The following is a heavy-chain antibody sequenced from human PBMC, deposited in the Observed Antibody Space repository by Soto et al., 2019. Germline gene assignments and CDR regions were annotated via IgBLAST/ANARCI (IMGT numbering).Heavy chain of an antibody. CDR3: AKDRFDCTNGVCYRVGGVIVNQGNDAFDI. CDR1: GFTFSSYA. V-gene: IGHV3-23*01. Sequence: GGSLRLSCAASGFTFSSYAMSWVRQAPGKGLEWVSAISGSGGSTYYADSVKGRFTISRDNSKNTLYLQMNSLRAEDTAVYYCAKDRFDCTNGVCYRVGGVIVNQGNDAFDIWGQGTMVTVSS. D-gene: IGHD2-8*01. CDR2: ISGSGGST. J-gene: IGHJ3*02.